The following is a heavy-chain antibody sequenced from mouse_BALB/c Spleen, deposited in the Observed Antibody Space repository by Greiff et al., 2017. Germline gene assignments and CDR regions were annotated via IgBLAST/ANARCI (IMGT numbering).Heavy chain of an antibody. CDR3: ARDSYGSSYYYYAMDY. J-gene: IGHJ4*01. Sequence: DVHLVESGGGLVQPGGSRKLSCAASGFTFSDYGMAWVRQAPGKGPEWVAFISNLAYSIYYADTVTGRFTISRENAKNTLYLEMSSLRSEDTAMYYCARDSYGSSYYYYAMDYWGQGTSVTVSS. CDR1: GFTFSDYG. V-gene: IGHV5-15*02. CDR2: ISNLAYSI. D-gene: IGHD1-1*01.